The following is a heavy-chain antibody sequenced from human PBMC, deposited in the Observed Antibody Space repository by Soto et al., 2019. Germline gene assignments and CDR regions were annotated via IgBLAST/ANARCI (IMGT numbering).Heavy chain of an antibody. V-gene: IGHV2-70*01. J-gene: IGHJ4*02. CDR2: IDWDDDK. D-gene: IGHD2-15*01. CDR1: GFSLSTSGMC. CDR3: ARTIEPRYCSGGSCYEY. Sequence: SGPTLVNPTPTLTLTCTFSGFSLSTSGMCVSWIRQPPGKALEWLALIDWDDDKYYSTSLKTRLTISKDTSKNQVVLTMTNMDPVDTATYYCARTIEPRYCSGGSCYEYWGQGTLVTVSS.